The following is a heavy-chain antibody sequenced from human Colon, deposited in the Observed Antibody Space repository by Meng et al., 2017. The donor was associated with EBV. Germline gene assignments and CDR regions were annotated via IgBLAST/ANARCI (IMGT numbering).Heavy chain of an antibody. J-gene: IGHJ4*02. V-gene: IGHV4-4*02. CDR2: IYHSGTT. CDR3: ARNGDYNPGLY. CDR1: GDSISNNW. Sequence: QVQLQESGPGLGKPSGTLSLTCAVSGDSISNNWWSWVRQPPGKGLEWIGEIYHSGTTNYNPSLRSRVTISVDKSKNQFSLQLTSVTAADTAVYYCARNGDYNPGLYWGQGTLVTVSS. D-gene: IGHD4-17*01.